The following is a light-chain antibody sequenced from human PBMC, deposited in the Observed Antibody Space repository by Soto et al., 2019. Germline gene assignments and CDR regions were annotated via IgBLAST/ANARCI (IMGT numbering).Light chain of an antibody. CDR2: TAT. V-gene: IGKV1-39*01. CDR1: QSISDY. Sequence: DIQMTQSPSSLSASVGDRVTIACRASQSISDYLNWYQQKPGKAPKLLIYTATNLQDGVPSRFSGSGSGTDFTLTIRGVQPEDFVTYHCQQSYSTPSFGQGTKLEIK. J-gene: IGKJ2*01. CDR3: QQSYSTPS.